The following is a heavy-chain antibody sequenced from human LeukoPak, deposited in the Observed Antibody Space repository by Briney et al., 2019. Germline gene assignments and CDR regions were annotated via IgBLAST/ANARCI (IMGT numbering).Heavy chain of an antibody. CDR2: IYHSGST. V-gene: IGHV4-30-2*01. CDR3: ARLGWFGEFGY. D-gene: IGHD3-10*01. CDR1: GGSISSGGYS. J-gene: IGHJ4*02. Sequence: SQTLSLTCAVSGGSISSGGYSWRWIRQPPGKGLEWIVYIYHSGSTYYNPSLKSRVTISVDRSKNQLSLKLSSVTAADTAVYYCARLGWFGEFGYWGPGTLVTVSS.